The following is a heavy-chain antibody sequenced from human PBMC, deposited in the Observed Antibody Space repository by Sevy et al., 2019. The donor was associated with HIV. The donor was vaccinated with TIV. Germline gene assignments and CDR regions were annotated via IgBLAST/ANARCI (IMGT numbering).Heavy chain of an antibody. CDR3: ARVDPGRPYSGSPLGRFDY. CDR2: ISAYNGNT. CDR1: GYTFTSYG. V-gene: IGHV1-18*01. D-gene: IGHD1-26*01. J-gene: IGHJ4*02. Sequence: ASVKVSCKASGYTFTSYGISWVRQAPGQGLEWMGWISAYNGNTNYAQKLQGRVTMTTDTSTSTAYMELRSLRSDDTAVYYCARVDPGRPYSGSPLGRFDYWGQGTLVNVSS.